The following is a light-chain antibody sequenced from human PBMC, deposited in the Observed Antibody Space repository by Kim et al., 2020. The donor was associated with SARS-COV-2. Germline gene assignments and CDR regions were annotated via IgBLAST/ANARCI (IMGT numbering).Light chain of an antibody. J-gene: IGLJ3*02. CDR1: SNNVGNEG. V-gene: IGLV10-54*01. Sequence: QAGLTQPPSVSKGLRQTTTLTCTGNSNNVGNEGVVWLQQHQGHPPKLLFYRNNDRPSGISERLSASRSGNTASLTITGLQPEDEADYYCSVWDSSLRAWVFGGGTQLTVL. CDR3: SVWDSSLRAWV. CDR2: RNN.